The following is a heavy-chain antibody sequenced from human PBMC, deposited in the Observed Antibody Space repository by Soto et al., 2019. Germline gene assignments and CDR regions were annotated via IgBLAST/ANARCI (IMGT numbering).Heavy chain of an antibody. Sequence: LTPTCDFSTVSLSTYHMGVAWIGEPPGKALEWLALIYWDDDKRYSPSLKDRLAISKDTSSNHVVLTITNIEPGDSATYFCEHAGDYDLLTFDHWGPGTLVTVSS. CDR1: TVSLSTYHMG. D-gene: IGHD4-17*01. V-gene: IGHV2-5*02. CDR3: EHAGDYDLLTFDH. J-gene: IGHJ4*02. CDR2: IYWDDDK.